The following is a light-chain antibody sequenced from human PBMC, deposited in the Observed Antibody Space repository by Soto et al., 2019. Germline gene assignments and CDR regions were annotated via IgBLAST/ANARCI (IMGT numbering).Light chain of an antibody. CDR2: DAS. V-gene: IGKV1-5*01. CDR3: QQYNSYSLT. Sequence: DIQMTQSPSTLSASVGDRVTITCRASQSISSGLAWYQQKPGKAPKLLIYDASNLESGVPSRFSGSGSGTEFTLTISSLQPDDFATYCCQQYNSYSLTFGGGTKVEIK. J-gene: IGKJ4*01. CDR1: QSISSG.